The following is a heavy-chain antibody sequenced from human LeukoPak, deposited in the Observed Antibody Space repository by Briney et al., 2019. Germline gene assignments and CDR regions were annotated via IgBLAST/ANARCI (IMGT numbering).Heavy chain of an antibody. J-gene: IGHJ4*02. V-gene: IGHV3-53*01. CDR3: AAFRGDY. D-gene: IGHD3-3*02. CDR1: GFTVSSDF. Sequence: GGPLRLSCAASGFTVSSDFMSWVRQAPGKGLEWVALIISGGSTYYADSVKGRFTISRDNSKNTLNFQMNNLRAEDTAVYYCAAFRGDYWGQGPLVSVSS. CDR2: IISGGST.